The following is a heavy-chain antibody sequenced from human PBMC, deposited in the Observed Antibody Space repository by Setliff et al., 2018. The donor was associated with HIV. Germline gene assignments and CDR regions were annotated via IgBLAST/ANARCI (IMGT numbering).Heavy chain of an antibody. CDR1: GFTFGDYA. CDR3: TRESGRSWEHLYYFDY. Sequence: PGGSLRLSCTASGFTFGDYAMSWVRQAPGKGLEWVGFIRRTDNGGTIEYAASVRGRFTISRDESGTIAYLQMNSLKTEDTAVYYCTRESGRSWEHLYYFDYWGQGTLVTVSS. V-gene: IGHV3-49*04. J-gene: IGHJ4*02. CDR2: IRRTDNGGTI. D-gene: IGHD1-26*01.